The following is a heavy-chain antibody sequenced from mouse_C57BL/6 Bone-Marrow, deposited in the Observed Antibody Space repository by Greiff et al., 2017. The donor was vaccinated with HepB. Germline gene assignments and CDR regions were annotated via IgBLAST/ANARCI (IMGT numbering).Heavy chain of an antibody. V-gene: IGHV5-4*03. CDR2: ISDGGSYT. D-gene: IGHD2-5*01. CDR1: GFTFSSYA. J-gene: IGHJ1*03. CDR3: ARGGPTIVTTWYFDV. Sequence: EVKLVESGGGLVKPGGSLKLSCAASGFTFSSYAMSWVRQTPEKRLEWVATISDGGSYTYYPDNVKGRITISRDNDKNNLYLQMSHLKSEDTAMYYCARGGPTIVTTWYFDVWGTGTTVTVSS.